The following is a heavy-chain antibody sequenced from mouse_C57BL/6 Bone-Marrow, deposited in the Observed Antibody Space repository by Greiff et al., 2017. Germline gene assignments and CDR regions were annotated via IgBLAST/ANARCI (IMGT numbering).Heavy chain of an antibody. J-gene: IGHJ2*01. D-gene: IGHD2-1*01. CDR2: ISDGGSYT. V-gene: IGHV5-4*01. CDR3: ARDGYYGKRGDY. CDR1: GFTFSSYA. Sequence: DVMLVESGGGLVKPGGSLKLSCAASGFTFSSYAMSWVRQTPEKRLEWVATISDGGSYTYYPDNVKGRFTISRDNAKNNLYLQMSHLKSEDTAMYYCARDGYYGKRGDYWGQGTTLTVSS.